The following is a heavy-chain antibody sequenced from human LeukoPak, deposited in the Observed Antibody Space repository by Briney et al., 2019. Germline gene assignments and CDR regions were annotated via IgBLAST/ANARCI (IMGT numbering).Heavy chain of an antibody. CDR1: GGSFSGYY. Sequence: SETLSLTCAVYGGSFSGYYWSWLRQPPGKGLEWIGEINHSGSTNYNPSLKSRLTISVDTSKNQFSLKLSSVTAADTAVYYCARHNWKVNWFDPWGQGTLVTVSS. CDR2: INHSGST. J-gene: IGHJ5*02. CDR3: ARHNWKVNWFDP. D-gene: IGHD1-20*01. V-gene: IGHV4-34*01.